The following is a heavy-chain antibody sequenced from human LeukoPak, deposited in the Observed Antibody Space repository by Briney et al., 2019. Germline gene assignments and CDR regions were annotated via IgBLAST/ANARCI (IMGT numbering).Heavy chain of an antibody. V-gene: IGHV3-7*01. J-gene: IGHJ4*02. Sequence: PGGSLRPSCAASGFTLSSYWMSWVRQAPGKGLEGVANIKQDGSEKYYEDSVNGRFTISRDNAKNSLYLQMNRLRAEDTAVYYCARDKDVAPTLLDYWGQGTLVTVSS. CDR3: ARDKDVAPTLLDY. D-gene: IGHD2-15*01. CDR1: GFTLSSYW. CDR2: IKQDGSEK.